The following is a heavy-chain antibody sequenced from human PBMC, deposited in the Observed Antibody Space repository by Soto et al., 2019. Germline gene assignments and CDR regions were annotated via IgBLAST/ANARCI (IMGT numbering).Heavy chain of an antibody. Sequence: SETLSLTCTVSGGSISSYYWSWIRQPPGKGLEWIGYIYYSGSTNYNPSLKSRVTISVGTSKNQFSLKLSSVTAADTAVYYCARGTYYDFWSGYAAIYYFDYWGQGTLVTVSS. V-gene: IGHV4-59*01. D-gene: IGHD3-3*01. CDR2: IYYSGST. CDR3: ARGTYYDFWSGYAAIYYFDY. J-gene: IGHJ4*02. CDR1: GGSISSYY.